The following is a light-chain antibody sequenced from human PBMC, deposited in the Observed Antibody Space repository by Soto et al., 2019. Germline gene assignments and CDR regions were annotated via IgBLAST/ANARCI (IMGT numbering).Light chain of an antibody. V-gene: IGKV3-15*01. CDR1: ESISYN. CDR2: AAS. J-gene: IGKJ4*01. Sequence: EIVMTQAPATLSVSPGERATLSCRASESISYNLAWYQKKPGQAPRLLIYAASTRATGVPTRFSGSGSGTDFTLTISSLHSEDFALYYCQQYNKWPPMTFGGGTKVEI. CDR3: QQYNKWPPMT.